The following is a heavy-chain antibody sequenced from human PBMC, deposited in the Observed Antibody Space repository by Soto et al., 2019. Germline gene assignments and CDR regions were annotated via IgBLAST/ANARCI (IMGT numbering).Heavy chain of an antibody. CDR2: ISYDGSNK. Sequence: GGSLRLSCAASGFTFSSYGMHWVRQAPGKGLEWVAVISYDGSNKYYADSLKGRFTVSRDNSKNTLYLQMSSLRAEDTAVYYCARGLDLPAYYGMDVWGQGTTVTVSS. CDR1: GFTFSSYG. V-gene: IGHV3-30*03. J-gene: IGHJ6*02. D-gene: IGHD3-16*01. CDR3: ARGLDLPAYYGMDV.